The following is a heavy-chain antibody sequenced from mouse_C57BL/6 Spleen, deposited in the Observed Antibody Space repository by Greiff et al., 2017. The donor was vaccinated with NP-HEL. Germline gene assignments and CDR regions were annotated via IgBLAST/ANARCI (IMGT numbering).Heavy chain of an antibody. D-gene: IGHD2-2*01. J-gene: IGHJ3*01. CDR3: ARYYGYDDQAWFAY. V-gene: IGHV1-19*01. Sequence: EVQLQQSGPVLVKPGASVKMSCKASGYTFTDYYMNWVKQSHGKSLEWIGVINPYNGGTSYNQKFKGKATLTVDKSSSTAYMELNSLTSEDSAVYYGARYYGYDDQAWFAYWGQGTLVTVSA. CDR1: GYTFTDYY. CDR2: INPYNGGT.